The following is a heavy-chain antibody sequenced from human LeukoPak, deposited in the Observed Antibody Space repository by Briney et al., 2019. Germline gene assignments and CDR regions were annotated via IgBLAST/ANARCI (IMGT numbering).Heavy chain of an antibody. Sequence: PGGSLRLSCAASGITFSSYGMSWVRQAPGKGLEWVSSISSTGGTTYYADSVKGRLTISRDNSKNTLYLQMNSLRAEDTAVYYCARGPSGYHNTGGQGTLVTVSS. D-gene: IGHD5-12*01. CDR3: ARGPSGYHNT. CDR1: GITFSSYG. CDR2: ISSTGGTT. V-gene: IGHV3-23*01. J-gene: IGHJ4*02.